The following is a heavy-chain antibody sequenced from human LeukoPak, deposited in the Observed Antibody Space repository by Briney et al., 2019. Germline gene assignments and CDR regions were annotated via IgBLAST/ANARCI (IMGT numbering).Heavy chain of an antibody. D-gene: IGHD6-19*01. J-gene: IGHJ4*02. CDR1: GFTFSSYA. Sequence: GGSLRLSCAASGFTFSSYAMHWVRQAPGKGLEWVAVISYDGSNKYYADSAKGRFTISRDNSKNTLYLQMNSLRAEDTAVYYCARVGYSSGWYGGYYFDYWGQGTLVTVSS. CDR3: ARVGYSSGWYGGYYFDY. V-gene: IGHV3-30*04. CDR2: ISYDGSNK.